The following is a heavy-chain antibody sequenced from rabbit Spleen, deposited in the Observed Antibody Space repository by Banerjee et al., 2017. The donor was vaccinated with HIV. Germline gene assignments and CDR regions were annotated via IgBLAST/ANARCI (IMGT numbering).Heavy chain of an antibody. Sequence: QERLVESGGDLVQPEGSLTLTCTASGFSFSSGYYMCWVRQAPGKGLEWIGCIYPSNGHTYYANWAKGRFTISKTSSTTVTLQMTSLTAADTATYFCARGEHFSVGFSAFAIYLDLWGPGTLVTVS. CDR3: ARGEHFSVGFSAFAIYLDL. J-gene: IGHJ4*01. CDR1: GFSFSSGYY. D-gene: IGHD6-1*01. CDR2: IYPSNGHT. V-gene: IGHV1S45*01.